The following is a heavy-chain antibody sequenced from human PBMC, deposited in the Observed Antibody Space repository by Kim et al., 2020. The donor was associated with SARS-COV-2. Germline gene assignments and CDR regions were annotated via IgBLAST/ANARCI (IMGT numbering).Heavy chain of an antibody. CDR3: ARDGGSGWSPSCYFDN. CDR2: SPYEGRNE. J-gene: IGHJ4*02. CDR1: GFTLRVHG. V-gene: IGHV3-33*05. D-gene: IGHD6-19*01. Sequence: GGSLRLSCATSGFTLRVHGIHWVRQAPGRGLEWVAVSPYEGRNEKYADSVKGRFTISRDTSKNRLYLQMSSLRGEDTAVYYCARDGGSGWSPSCYFDNWGQGTLVTVSS.